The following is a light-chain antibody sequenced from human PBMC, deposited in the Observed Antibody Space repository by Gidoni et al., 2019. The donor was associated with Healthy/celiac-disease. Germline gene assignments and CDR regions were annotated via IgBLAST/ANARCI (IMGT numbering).Light chain of an antibody. Sequence: DIVLPQSPCTLSLSPGERATLSCRASQSVSSSYLAWYQQKPGQAPRLLIYGASSRATGIPDRFSGSGSGTDFTLTISRLEPEDFAVYYCQQYGSSPPYTFGQGTKLEIK. CDR1: QSVSSSY. J-gene: IGKJ2*01. CDR3: QQYGSSPPYT. V-gene: IGKV3-20*01. CDR2: GAS.